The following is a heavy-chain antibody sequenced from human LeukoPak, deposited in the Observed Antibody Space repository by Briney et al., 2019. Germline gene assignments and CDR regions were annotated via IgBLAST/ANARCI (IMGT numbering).Heavy chain of an antibody. J-gene: IGHJ4*02. CDR1: EFTFSGHG. V-gene: IGHV3-23*01. CDR2: ISDSGDYT. D-gene: IGHD3-10*01. CDR3: ARATRGSAL. Sequence: GGSLRLSCVGSEFTFSGHGMSWVRQAPGKGLEWVSGISDSGDYTYYADSVKGRFTISRDNSKNTLYLQMNSLRDEDTAVYYCARATRGSALWGQGTLVTVSS.